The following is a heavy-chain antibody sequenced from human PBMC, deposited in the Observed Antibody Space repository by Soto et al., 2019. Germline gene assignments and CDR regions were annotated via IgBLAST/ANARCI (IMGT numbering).Heavy chain of an antibody. CDR3: ARDSSSTSCLCY. CDR1: GYTFTSHG. J-gene: IGHJ4*02. CDR2: ISAYNGNT. Sequence: ASVKVSCKASGYTFTSHGISWVRQAPGQGLEWMGWISAYNGNTNYAQKLQGRVTMTTDTSTITAYMELRSLRSDDTAVYYCARDSSSTSCLCYWGQGTLVTVSS. D-gene: IGHD2-2*01. V-gene: IGHV1-18*04.